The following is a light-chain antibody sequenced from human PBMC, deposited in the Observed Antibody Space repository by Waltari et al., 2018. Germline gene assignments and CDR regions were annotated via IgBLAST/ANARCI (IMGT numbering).Light chain of an antibody. CDR2: GAS. J-gene: IGKJ2*01. Sequence: EIVMTQSPATLSVSPGERAIISCRASQSVTTNLAWYQQKPGQPPRLLIYGASTGATDIPARFRGSGSGTEFTLTITSLQSEDFAVYYCHQYNDGPPFNFGQGTKLEIK. V-gene: IGKV3-15*01. CDR3: HQYNDGPPFN. CDR1: QSVTTN.